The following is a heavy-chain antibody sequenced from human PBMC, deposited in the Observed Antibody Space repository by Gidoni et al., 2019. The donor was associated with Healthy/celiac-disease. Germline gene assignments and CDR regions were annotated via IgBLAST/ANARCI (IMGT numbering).Heavy chain of an antibody. J-gene: IGHJ6*02. D-gene: IGHD2-2*01. V-gene: IGHV1-58*01. CDR2: IVVGSGNT. Sequence: QMQLVQSWPEVKKPGTSVKVSCKASGFTFTSSAVQLVRQARGQRLEWIGWIVVGSGNTNYEQKCQERVTITRDMSTSTAYMELSSLRSEDTAVYYCAADSVRVVPAVLIMAYYGMDVWGQGTTVTVSS. CDR1: GFTFTSSA. CDR3: AADSVRVVPAVLIMAYYGMDV.